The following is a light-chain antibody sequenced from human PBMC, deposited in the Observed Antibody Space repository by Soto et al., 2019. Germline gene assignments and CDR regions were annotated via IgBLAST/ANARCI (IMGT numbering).Light chain of an antibody. Sequence: DIQMTQSPSTLSASLGDRATITCRASQSISSWLAWYQQKPGKAPKLLXYDASSLESGVPSRFSGSGSGTEFTLTISSLQPDDFATYYCQQYNSYSPWTFGQGTKVDIK. CDR1: QSISSW. CDR2: DAS. J-gene: IGKJ1*01. CDR3: QQYNSYSPWT. V-gene: IGKV1-5*01.